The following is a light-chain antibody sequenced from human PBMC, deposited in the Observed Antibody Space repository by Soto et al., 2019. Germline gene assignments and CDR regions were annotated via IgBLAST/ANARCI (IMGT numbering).Light chain of an antibody. Sequence: QSVPTQPPSVSEAPGQRVTISCTGSSSNIGAGYDVHWYQQLPGTAPKLLIYGNSHRPSGVPDRFSGSKSGTSASLAIPGLQAEDEADYYCQSYDSSLSGYVFGTGTKLTVL. CDR3: QSYDSSLSGYV. J-gene: IGLJ1*01. CDR1: SSNIGAGYD. V-gene: IGLV1-40*01. CDR2: GNS.